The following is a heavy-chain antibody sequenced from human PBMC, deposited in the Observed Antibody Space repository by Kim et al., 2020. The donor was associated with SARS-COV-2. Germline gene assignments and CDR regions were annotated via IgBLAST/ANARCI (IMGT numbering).Heavy chain of an antibody. D-gene: IGHD3-22*01. CDR3: AKDQVDYDSSGYYSPDY. V-gene: IGHV3-23*01. CDR1: GFTFSSYA. J-gene: IGHJ4*02. CDR2: ISGSGGST. Sequence: GGSLRLSCAASGFTFSSYAMSWVRQAPGKGLEWVSAISGSGGSTYYADSVKGRFTISRDNSKNTLYLQMNSLRAEDTAVYYCAKDQVDYDSSGYYSPDYWGQGTLVTVSS.